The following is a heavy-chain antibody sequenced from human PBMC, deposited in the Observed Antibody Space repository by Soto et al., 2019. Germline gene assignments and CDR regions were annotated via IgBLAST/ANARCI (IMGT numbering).Heavy chain of an antibody. CDR2: INSDGSSR. J-gene: IGHJ6*03. V-gene: IGHV3-74*01. Sequence: EVQLVESGGGLVQPGGSLRLSCTASGFPLSDYWMHWVRQAPGKGLVWVSRINSDGSSRTYADPVKGRFTISRDNAQNTVYLQMNSLGADDTGAYYGARGDMPTAQYYYFMDVWGKGTTVTVAS. CDR1: GFPLSDYW. CDR3: ARGDMPTAQYYYFMDV. D-gene: IGHD2-15*01.